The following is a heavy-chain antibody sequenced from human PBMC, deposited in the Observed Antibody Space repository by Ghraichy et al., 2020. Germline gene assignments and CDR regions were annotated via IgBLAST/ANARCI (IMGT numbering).Heavy chain of an antibody. CDR3: ATVCSSTSCYCY. J-gene: IGHJ4*02. Sequence: GGSLRLSCTTSGFTFSGFRMSWVRQAPGKRLEWVANINQDGSEEYYVDSVKGRFTISRDSAKNSLYLQMNSLRAEDTAVYYCATVCSSTSCYCYWGQGTLVTVSS. CDR1: GFTFSGFR. V-gene: IGHV3-7*03. D-gene: IGHD2-2*01. CDR2: INQDGSEE.